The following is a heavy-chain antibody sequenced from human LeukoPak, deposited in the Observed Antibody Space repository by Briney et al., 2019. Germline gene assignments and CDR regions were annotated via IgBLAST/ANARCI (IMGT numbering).Heavy chain of an antibody. CDR3: ARVGRRGYDSSGYYPFDY. J-gene: IGHJ4*02. CDR2: IYYSGST. D-gene: IGHD3-22*01. Sequence: SETLSLTCTVSGGSISSYYWSWIRQPPGKGLEWIGYIYYSGSTNYNPSLKSRVTISVDTSKNQFSLKLSSVTAADTAVYYCARVGRRGYDSSGYYPFDYWGQGTLVTVSS. V-gene: IGHV4-59*01. CDR1: GGSISSYY.